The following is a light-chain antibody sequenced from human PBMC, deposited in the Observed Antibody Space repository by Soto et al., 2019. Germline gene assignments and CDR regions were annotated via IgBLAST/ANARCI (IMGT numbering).Light chain of an antibody. CDR3: QQYNNWPWT. CDR2: DAS. V-gene: IGKV3-15*01. CDR1: QSVSSN. Sequence: EIVMTQSPATLSVSPGERGTLSCRASQSVSSNLAWYQQKPGQAPRLLIYDASTRATGIPARFSGSRSGTEFTLTISRLQSEDFAVYYCQQYNNWPWTFGRGTKVEIK. J-gene: IGKJ1*01.